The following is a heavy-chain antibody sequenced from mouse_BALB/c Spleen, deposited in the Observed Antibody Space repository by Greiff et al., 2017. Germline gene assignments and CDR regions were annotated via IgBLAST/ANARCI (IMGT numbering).Heavy chain of an antibody. J-gene: IGHJ3*01. V-gene: IGHV1-80*01. CDR2: IYPGDGDT. CDR3: ARYGSLRPFAY. Sequence: QVQLQQSGAELVRPGSSVKISCKASGYAFSSYWMNWVKQRPGQGLEWIGQIYPGDGDTNYNGKFKGKATLTADKSSSTAYMQLSSLTSEDSAVYCCARYGSLRPFAYWGQGTLVTVSA. CDR1: GYAFSSYW. D-gene: IGHD1-2*01.